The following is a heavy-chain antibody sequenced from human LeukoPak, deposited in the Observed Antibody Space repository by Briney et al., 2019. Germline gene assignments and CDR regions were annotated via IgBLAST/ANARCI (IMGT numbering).Heavy chain of an antibody. CDR3: AREGGGSSWYDY. J-gene: IGHJ4*02. V-gene: IGHV1-46*04. CDR2: INPSGGYT. D-gene: IGHD6-13*01. Sequence: GASVKVSCKASGYTFTSYYMHWVRQAPGQGLEWMGTINPSGGYTSYAQKLQGRVTMTRDTSTSTVYMEMSSLRSEDTALYYCAREGGGSSWYDYWGQGTLVTVSS. CDR1: GYTFTSYY.